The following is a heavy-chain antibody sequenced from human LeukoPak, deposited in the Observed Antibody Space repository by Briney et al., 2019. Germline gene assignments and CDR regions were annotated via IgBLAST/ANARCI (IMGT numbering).Heavy chain of an antibody. CDR1: GYTFTGYY. D-gene: IGHD5-24*01. CDR2: INPSGGST. CDR3: ARDRAMATPPPYFDY. V-gene: IGHV1-46*01. Sequence: ASVKVSCKASGYTFTGYYMHWVRQAPGQGLEWMGIINPSGGSTSYAQKFQGRVTMTRDTSTSTVYMELSSLRSEDTAVYYCARDRAMATPPPYFDYWGQGTLVTVSS. J-gene: IGHJ4*02.